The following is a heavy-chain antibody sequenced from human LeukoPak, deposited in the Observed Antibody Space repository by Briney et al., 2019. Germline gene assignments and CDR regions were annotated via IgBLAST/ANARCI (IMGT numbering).Heavy chain of an antibody. CDR2: MNPNSGNT. CDR3: ARDKGFSYYYGMDV. J-gene: IGHJ6*02. V-gene: IGHV1-8*01. D-gene: IGHD3-10*01. Sequence: GASVKVSCKASGYTFTSYDINWVRQATGQGLEWMGWMNPNSGNTGYAQKFQDRVTMTRNTSISTAYMELSSLRSEDTAVYYCARDKGFSYYYGMDVWGQGTTVTVSS. CDR1: GYTFTSYD.